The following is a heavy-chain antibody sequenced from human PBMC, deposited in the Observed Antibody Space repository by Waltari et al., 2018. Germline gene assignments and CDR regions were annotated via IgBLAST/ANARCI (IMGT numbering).Heavy chain of an antibody. CDR2: ISAYNGNT. V-gene: IGHV1-18*01. CDR1: GYTCSTYG. CDR3: VRHGQGVIDAFDI. Sequence: QVQLVQSGAEVKKPGASVKVSCKASGYTCSTYGISWVRQAPGQGLEWMGWISAYNGNTNYAQNLQGRVTMTTDTPTSTAYMELRSLRSDDTALYYCVRHGQGVIDAFDIWGQGTMIIVSS. D-gene: IGHD3-16*02. J-gene: IGHJ3*02.